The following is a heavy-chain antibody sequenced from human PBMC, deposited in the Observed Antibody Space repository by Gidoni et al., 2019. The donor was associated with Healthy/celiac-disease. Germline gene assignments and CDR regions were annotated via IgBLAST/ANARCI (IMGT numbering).Heavy chain of an antibody. CDR3: ASHLSGSYIEGWFDP. CDR1: GGSFSGYY. V-gene: IGHV4-34*01. D-gene: IGHD1-26*01. Sequence: QVQLQQWGAGLLKPSETLSLTCAVYGGSFSGYYWSWIRQPPGKGLEWIGEINHSGSTNYNPSLKSRVTISVDTSKNQFSLKLSSVTAADTAVYYCASHLSGSYIEGWFDPWGQGTLVTVSS. J-gene: IGHJ5*02. CDR2: INHSGST.